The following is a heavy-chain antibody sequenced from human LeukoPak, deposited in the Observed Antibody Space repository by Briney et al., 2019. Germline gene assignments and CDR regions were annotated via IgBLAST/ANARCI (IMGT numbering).Heavy chain of an antibody. V-gene: IGHV3-48*01. CDR1: GFTFSSYN. J-gene: IGHJ6*02. CDR3: AGSGYDYYYYYYGMDV. Sequence: QSGGSLRLSCAASGFTFSSYNMNWVRQAPGKGLEWVSYITPTGRTIYDADSVKGRFTISRDNSKNTLYLQMNSLRAEDTAVYYCAGSGYDYYYYYYGMDVWGQGTTVTVSS. CDR2: ITPTGRTI. D-gene: IGHD5-12*01.